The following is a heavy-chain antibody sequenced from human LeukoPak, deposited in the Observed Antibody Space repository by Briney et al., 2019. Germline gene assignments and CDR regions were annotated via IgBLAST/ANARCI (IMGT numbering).Heavy chain of an antibody. J-gene: IGHJ4*02. V-gene: IGHV4-59*01. CDR3: ARDLGGVGGFDY. D-gene: IGHD3-10*01. Sequence: LETLSLTCTVSGGSISSYYWSWIRQPPGKGLEWIGYIYYSGSTNYNPSLKSRDTISVDTSKNQFSLKLSSVTAADTAVYYCARDLGGVGGFDYWGQGTLVTVSS. CDR1: GGSISSYY. CDR2: IYYSGST.